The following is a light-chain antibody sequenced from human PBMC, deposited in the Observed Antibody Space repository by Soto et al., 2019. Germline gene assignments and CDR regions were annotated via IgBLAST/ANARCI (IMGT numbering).Light chain of an antibody. CDR2: RNN. CDR1: SSNIGSNY. CDR3: AAWDDSLSGVV. V-gene: IGLV1-47*01. J-gene: IGLJ2*01. Sequence: QAVVTQPPSASGTPGQRVTISCSGSSSNIGSNYVFWYQHLPGTAPKLLIYRNNQRPSGVPGRFSGSKSGTSASLAISGLRSEDETDYYCAAWDDSLSGVVFGGGTKVTVL.